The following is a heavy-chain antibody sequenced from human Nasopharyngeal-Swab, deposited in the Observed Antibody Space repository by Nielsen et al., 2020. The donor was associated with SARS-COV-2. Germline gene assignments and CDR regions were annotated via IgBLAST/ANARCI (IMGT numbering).Heavy chain of an antibody. CDR2: ISSSSSYI. J-gene: IGHJ4*02. D-gene: IGHD3-3*01. Sequence: GGSLRLSCAASGFTFSSYSMNWARQAPGKGLEWVSSISSSSSYIYYADSVKGRFTISRDNAKNSLYLQMNSLRAEDTAVYYCARVGSGYPHPLYWGQGTLVTVSS. V-gene: IGHV3-21*01. CDR3: ARVGSGYPHPLY. CDR1: GFTFSSYS.